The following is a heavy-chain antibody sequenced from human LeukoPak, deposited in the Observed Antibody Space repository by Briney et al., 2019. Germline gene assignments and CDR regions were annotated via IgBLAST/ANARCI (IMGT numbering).Heavy chain of an antibody. CDR1: GGSISSGDYY. CDR2: IYYSGST. D-gene: IGHD3-22*01. J-gene: IGHJ3*02. CDR3: ARRSYYYDSSGYPHDAFDI. V-gene: IGHV4-30-4*08. Sequence: PSETLSLTCTVSGGSISSGDYYWSWIRQPPGKGLEWIGYIYYSGSTYYNPSLKSRVTISVDTSKNQFSLKLSSVTAADTAGYYCARRSYYYDSSGYPHDAFDIWGQGTMVTVSS.